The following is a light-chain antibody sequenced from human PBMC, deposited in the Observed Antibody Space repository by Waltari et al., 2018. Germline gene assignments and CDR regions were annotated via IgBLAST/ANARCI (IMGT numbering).Light chain of an antibody. Sequence: IQLTQSPSSLSASVGDPITITCRASQGVSTYLAWLQQKPGRAPKVLIFEASTLQSGVPSRFSGRGSGTDFTLTISSLQPEDFATYYCQQFHDYPWTFGQGTKVEIK. CDR2: EAS. J-gene: IGKJ1*01. CDR1: QGVSTY. CDR3: QQFHDYPWT. V-gene: IGKV1-9*01.